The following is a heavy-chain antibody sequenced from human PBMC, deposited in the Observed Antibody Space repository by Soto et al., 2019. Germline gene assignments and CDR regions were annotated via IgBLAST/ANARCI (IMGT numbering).Heavy chain of an antibody. Sequence: QVQRQESGPGLVKPSQTLSLICTVSGDSISSGGYYWSWIRQHPEKGLEWIGYIYYSGTTYYNPFLESRVSISADTSENQFSLKVNSVTVADTAVYYCASTYYTGSSGPFDYWGQGTLVTVSS. CDR3: ASTYYTGSSGPFDY. D-gene: IGHD3-22*01. CDR2: IYYSGTT. J-gene: IGHJ4*02. V-gene: IGHV4-31*02. CDR1: GDSISSGGYY.